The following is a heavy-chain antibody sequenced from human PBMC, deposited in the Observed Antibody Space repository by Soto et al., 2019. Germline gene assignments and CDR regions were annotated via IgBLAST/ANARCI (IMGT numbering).Heavy chain of an antibody. D-gene: IGHD6-13*01. CDR3: ARSFCVAAAGPSDY. CDR2: IYYGGST. J-gene: IGHJ4*02. CDR1: GGSISSGGHS. V-gene: IGHV4-31*03. Sequence: QVQLQESGPGLVKPSQTLSLTCTVSGGSISSGGHSWSWMRQHPGKGLEWIGNIYYGGSTYYNPSLKSRVTISVDTSKSQVSLKLSSVTAADTAVYYCARSFCVAAAGPSDYWGQGTLVTVSS.